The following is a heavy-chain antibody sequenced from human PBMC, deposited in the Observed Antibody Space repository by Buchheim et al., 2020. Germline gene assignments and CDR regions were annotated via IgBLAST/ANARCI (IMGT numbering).Heavy chain of an antibody. CDR2: IYYSGST. V-gene: IGHV4-31*03. CDR1: GGSISSGGYY. J-gene: IGHJ5*02. Sequence: QVQLQESGPGLVKPSQTLSLTCTVSGGSISSGGYYWSWIRQHPGKGLEWIGYIYYSGSTYYNPSLKSRVTISVDTSKNQFSLKLSSVTAADTAVYYCARAKILDIVVVPAANWFDPWGQGTL. D-gene: IGHD2-2*01. CDR3: ARAKILDIVVVPAANWFDP.